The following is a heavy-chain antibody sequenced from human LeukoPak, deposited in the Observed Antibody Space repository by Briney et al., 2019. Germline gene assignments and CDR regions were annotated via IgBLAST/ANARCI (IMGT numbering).Heavy chain of an antibody. J-gene: IGHJ4*02. CDR1: GGSISSSSYY. D-gene: IGHD2-8*01. CDR2: IYYSGST. CDR3: ARDNGPRNFDY. V-gene: IGHV4-39*07. Sequence: SETPSLTCTVSGGSISSSSYYWGWIRQPPGKGLEWIGSIYYSGSTYYNPSLKSRVTISVDKSKNHFSLKLSSVTAADTAVYYCARDNGPRNFDYWGQGTLVTVSS.